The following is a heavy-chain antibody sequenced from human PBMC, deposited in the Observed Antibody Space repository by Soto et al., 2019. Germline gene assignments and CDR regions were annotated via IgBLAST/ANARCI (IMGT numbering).Heavy chain of an antibody. Sequence: QVQLVESGGGVVQPGRSLRLSCAASGFTFSSYGMHWVRQAPGKGLEWVAVISYDGSNKYYADSVKGRFTISRDNSKNTLDLQMNSLRAEDTAVYYCATNSYSSSWSVYYGMDVWGQGTTVTVSS. CDR3: ATNSYSSSWSVYYGMDV. D-gene: IGHD6-13*01. CDR2: ISYDGSNK. CDR1: GFTFSSYG. V-gene: IGHV3-30*03. J-gene: IGHJ6*02.